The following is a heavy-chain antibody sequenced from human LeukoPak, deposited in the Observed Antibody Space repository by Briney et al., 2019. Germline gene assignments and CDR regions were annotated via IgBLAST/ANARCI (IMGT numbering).Heavy chain of an antibody. CDR1: GFTFRSYG. CDR3: ARGNKGPWFGQFLEY. V-gene: IGHV3-33*01. CDR2: IWYDGSNK. Sequence: PGGSLRLSCAASGFTFRSYGMHWVRQAPGKGLEWVAVIWYDGSNKYYADSVKGRFTISRDNSKNTLYLQMNGLRAEDTAVYYCARGNKGPWFGQFLEYWGQGTLVTASS. J-gene: IGHJ4*02. D-gene: IGHD3-10*01.